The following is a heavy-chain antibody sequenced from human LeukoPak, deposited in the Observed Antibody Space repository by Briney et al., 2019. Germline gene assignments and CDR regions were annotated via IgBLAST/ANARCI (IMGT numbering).Heavy chain of an antibody. CDR3: ARDYRGSYYFY. Sequence: ASVKVSSKASGYTFTTYGISWVRQAPGQGLEWVGWISGYSGNTDYAQKFQDRVTMTTDTSTSTAYMELRSLSSDDTAVYYCARDYRGSYYFYWGQGTLVTVSS. V-gene: IGHV1-18*01. CDR1: GYTFTTYG. CDR2: ISGYSGNT. D-gene: IGHD1-26*01. J-gene: IGHJ4*02.